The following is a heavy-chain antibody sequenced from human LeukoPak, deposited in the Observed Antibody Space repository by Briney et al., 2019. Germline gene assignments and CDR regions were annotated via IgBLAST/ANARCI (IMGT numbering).Heavy chain of an antibody. CDR3: ASQRLLWFGELSHFDY. D-gene: IGHD3-10*01. CDR1: GFTFSSYE. V-gene: IGHV3-48*03. CDR2: ISSSGSTI. Sequence: GGSLRHSCAASGFTFSSYEMNWVRQAPGKGLEWVSYISSSGSTIYYADSVKGRFTISRDNAKNSLYLQMNSLRAEDTAVYYCASQRLLWFGELSHFDYWGQGTLVTVSS. J-gene: IGHJ4*02.